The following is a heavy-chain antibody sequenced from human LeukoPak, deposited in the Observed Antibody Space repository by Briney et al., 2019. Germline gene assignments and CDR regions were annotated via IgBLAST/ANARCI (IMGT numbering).Heavy chain of an antibody. CDR1: GFTFSNDG. Sequence: GGSLRLSCAAPGFTFSNDGMHWARQAPAKGLEWVAVIWYDGSYKYYADSVKGRFTISRDNSKNTLYLQMNSLRAEDTAVYYCAKDLGIWFGESHFDSWGQGTLVTVSS. CDR3: AKDLGIWFGESHFDS. D-gene: IGHD3-10*01. J-gene: IGHJ4*02. V-gene: IGHV3-33*06. CDR2: IWYDGSYK.